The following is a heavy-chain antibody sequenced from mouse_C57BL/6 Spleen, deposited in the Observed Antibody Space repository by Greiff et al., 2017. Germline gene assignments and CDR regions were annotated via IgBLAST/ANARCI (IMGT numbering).Heavy chain of an antibody. V-gene: IGHV1-64*01. J-gene: IGHJ4*01. Sequence: VQLQQPGAELVKPGASVKLSCKASGYNFHSYWMHWVKQRPGQGLEWIGMIHPNSGSPNYNEKFKSKAILTVDKSSSTAYMQLSSLPSEDSAVYYCARSYSTNRNAMDYWGQGTSVTVSS. CDR2: IHPNSGSP. CDR3: ARSYSTNRNAMDY. D-gene: IGHD2-5*01. CDR1: GYNFHSYW.